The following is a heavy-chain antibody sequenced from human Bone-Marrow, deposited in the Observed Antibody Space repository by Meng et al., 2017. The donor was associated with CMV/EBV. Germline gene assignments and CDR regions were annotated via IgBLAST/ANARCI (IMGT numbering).Heavy chain of an antibody. CDR2: IGTAGDT. J-gene: IGHJ4*02. D-gene: IGHD4-23*01. CDR1: GFTFSSYD. V-gene: IGHV3-13*01. Sequence: GESLKISCAASGFTFSSYDMHWVRQATGKGLEWVSAIGTAGDTYYPGSVKGRFTISRDNAKNSLYLQMNSLRAEDRAWYYCAKSTTHYGSNSYFDDWGQGTLVTVSS. CDR3: AKSTTHYGSNSYFDD.